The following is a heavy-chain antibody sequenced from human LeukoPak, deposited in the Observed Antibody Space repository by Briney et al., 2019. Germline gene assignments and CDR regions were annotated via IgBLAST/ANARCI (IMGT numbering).Heavy chain of an antibody. CDR1: GYSISSGYY. J-gene: IGHJ4*02. CDR3: ARDMDIVVVPAAIGY. D-gene: IGHD2-2*03. Sequence: KPSETLSLTCTVSGYSISSGYYWGWIRQPPGKGLEWIGSIYHSGSTYYNPSLKSRVTISVDTSKNQFSLKLSSVTAADTAVYYCARDMDIVVVPAAIGYWGQGTLVTLSS. V-gene: IGHV4-38-2*02. CDR2: IYHSGST.